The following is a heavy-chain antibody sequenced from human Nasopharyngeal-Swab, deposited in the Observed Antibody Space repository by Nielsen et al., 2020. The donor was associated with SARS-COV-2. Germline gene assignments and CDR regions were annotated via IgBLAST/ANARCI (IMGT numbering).Heavy chain of an antibody. D-gene: IGHD3-16*02. CDR2: LGTAGDT. Sequence: GESLKISCIASGFTSSTSSLTWLRQPPGKGLQWVSTLGTAGDTYYADSVKGRFTISRDNSKNTLYLQMSSLRAEDTAVYYCAKKTVGTYPFDYWGQGTLVTLSS. V-gene: IGHV3-23*01. CDR1: GFTSSTSS. CDR3: AKKTVGTYPFDY. J-gene: IGHJ4*02.